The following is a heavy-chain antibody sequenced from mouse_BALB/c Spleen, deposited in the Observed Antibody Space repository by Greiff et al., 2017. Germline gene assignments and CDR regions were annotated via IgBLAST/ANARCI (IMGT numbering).Heavy chain of an antibody. D-gene: IGHD1-1*01. V-gene: IGHV1-7*01. J-gene: IGHJ3*01. CDR1: GYTFTSYW. CDR3: ARIYYGSRAWFAY. CDR2: INPSTGYT. Sequence: VQVVESGAELAKPGASVKMSCKASGYTFTSYWMHWVKQRPGQGLEWIGYINPSTGYTEYNQKFKDKATLTADKSSSTAYMQLSSLTSEDSAVYYCARIYYGSRAWFAYWGQGTLVTVSA.